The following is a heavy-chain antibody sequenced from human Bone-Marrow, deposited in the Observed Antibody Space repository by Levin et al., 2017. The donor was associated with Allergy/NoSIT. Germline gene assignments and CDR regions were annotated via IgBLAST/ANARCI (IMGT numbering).Heavy chain of an antibody. CDR3: AKSPAPRIQVLLPYYYSYMDV. CDR2: IRGNGGTT. D-gene: IGHD2/OR15-2a*01. J-gene: IGHJ6*03. Sequence: PGGSLRLSCAGSGFTFNNFAMNWVRQTPGKGLEWVSSIRGNGGTTYYADSVKGRFTISRDNSKNTLYLQMNSLRTDETAIYYCAKSPAPRIQVLLPYYYSYMDVWGKGTTVTVSS. V-gene: IGHV3-23*01. CDR1: GFTFNNFA.